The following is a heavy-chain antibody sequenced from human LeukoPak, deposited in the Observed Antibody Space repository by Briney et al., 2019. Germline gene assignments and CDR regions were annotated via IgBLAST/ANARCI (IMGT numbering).Heavy chain of an antibody. Sequence: GGSLRLSCAASGFTFSSYWMSWVRQAPGKGLEWVANIKQDGSEKYNVHSVKGRFTISRDNAKNSLYLQMNSLRDADTAVYYCARFLISLSYFDYWGQGTLVTVSS. V-gene: IGHV3-7*01. CDR3: ARFLISLSYFDY. J-gene: IGHJ4*02. CDR1: GFTFSSYW. D-gene: IGHD3-10*01. CDR2: IKQDGSEK.